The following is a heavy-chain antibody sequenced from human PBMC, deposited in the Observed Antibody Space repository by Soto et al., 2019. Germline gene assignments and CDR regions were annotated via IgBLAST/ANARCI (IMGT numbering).Heavy chain of an antibody. J-gene: IGHJ3*02. D-gene: IGHD3-10*01. V-gene: IGHV6-1*01. CDR3: ARGLGLPRRYYYGSGSYYKNSGAFDI. Sequence: SQTLSLTCAISGDSVSSNSAAWNWIRQSPSRGLEWLGRTYYWSKWYNDYVVSVKSRITINPDTSKNQFSLKLSSVTAADTAVYYCARGLGLPRRYYYGSGSYYKNSGAFDIWGQGTMVTVSS. CDR2: TYYWSKWYN. CDR1: GDSVSSNSAA.